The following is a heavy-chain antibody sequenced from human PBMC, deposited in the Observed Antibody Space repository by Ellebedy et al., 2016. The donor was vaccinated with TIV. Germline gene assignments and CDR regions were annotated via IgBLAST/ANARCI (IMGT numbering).Heavy chain of an antibody. J-gene: IGHJ2*01. CDR1: GFTFSDYY. CDR3: ARSRLGGGHWYFDF. Sequence: GESLKISXAASGFTFSDYYMSWIRQAPGKGLEWISYITSSGVTTYYADSVKGRFTISRDNAKNSVDLQMHSLRVEDTAVYYCARSRLGGGHWYFDFWGRGTLVTVSS. D-gene: IGHD3-10*01. V-gene: IGHV3-11*01. CDR2: ITSSGVTT.